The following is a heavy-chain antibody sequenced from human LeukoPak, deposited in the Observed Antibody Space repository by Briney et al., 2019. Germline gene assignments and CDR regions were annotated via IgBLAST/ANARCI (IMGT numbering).Heavy chain of an antibody. D-gene: IGHD4-17*01. Sequence: GGSLRLSCAASGFTFSSYAMHWVRQAPGKGLEWVAVISYDGSNKYYADSVKGRFTISRDNSKNTLYLQMNSLRAEDTAVYYCAKGFLDGDYLDYWGQGTLVTVSS. CDR3: AKGFLDGDYLDY. J-gene: IGHJ4*02. CDR1: GFTFSSYA. V-gene: IGHV3-30*01. CDR2: ISYDGSNK.